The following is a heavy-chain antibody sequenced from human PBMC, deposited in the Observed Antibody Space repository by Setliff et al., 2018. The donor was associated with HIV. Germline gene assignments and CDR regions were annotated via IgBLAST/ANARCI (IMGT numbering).Heavy chain of an antibody. Sequence: PGGSLRLSCAASGFSFDDYAMHWVRQAPGKGLEWVSTITSDGGSSFYADSLKGRFTISRDNSKNSLYLQMNSLRVDDSAFYHCVKGPSTSSWAVTWDAFDIWGQGTPVT. CDR1: GFSFDDYA. J-gene: IGHJ3*02. V-gene: IGHV3-43D*03. CDR2: ITSDGGSS. CDR3: VKGPSTSSWAVTWDAFDI. D-gene: IGHD6-13*01.